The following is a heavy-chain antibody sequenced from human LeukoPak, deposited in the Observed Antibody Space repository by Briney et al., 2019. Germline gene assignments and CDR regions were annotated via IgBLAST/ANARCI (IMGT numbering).Heavy chain of an antibody. Sequence: KPGGSLRLSCTASGFTFGDYAMSWFRQAPGKGLEWVGFIRSKAYGGTTEYAASVKGRFTISRDDSKSIAYLQMNSLSTEDTAVYYCASGYSSDYGGNVYWGRGTLVTVSS. V-gene: IGHV3-49*05. CDR2: IRSKAYGGTT. CDR3: ASGYSSDYGGNVY. D-gene: IGHD4-23*01. J-gene: IGHJ4*02. CDR1: GFTFGDYA.